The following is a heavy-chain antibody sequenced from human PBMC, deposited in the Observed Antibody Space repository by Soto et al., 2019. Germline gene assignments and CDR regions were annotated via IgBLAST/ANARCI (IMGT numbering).Heavy chain of an antibody. CDR3: ARLEHNFGPHDY. CDR2: ISVHNGYT. CDR1: GYTFSSYG. V-gene: IGHV1-18*01. D-gene: IGHD1-1*01. Sequence: QVQLAQSGAEVKRPGASVTVSCKASGYTFSSYGISWVRQAPGQGLEWVGWISVHNGYTKYATELQGRVTMTTDTSTSTAYMELRSLRSDDSAVYYCARLEHNFGPHDYWGQGTLVTVTS. J-gene: IGHJ4*02.